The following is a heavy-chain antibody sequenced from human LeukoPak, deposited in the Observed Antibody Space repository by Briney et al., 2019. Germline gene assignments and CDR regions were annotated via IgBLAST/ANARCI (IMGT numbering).Heavy chain of an antibody. D-gene: IGHD3-10*01. CDR1: GGSFSGYY. Sequence: PSETLSLTCAVYGGSFSGYYWSWIRQPPGKGLEWIGEINLSGSTNYNPSLKSRLTMSVDISKNQFSLKLSSVTAADTAVYYCARGVRGLRGAFDIWGQGTMVTVSS. CDR2: INLSGST. V-gene: IGHV4-34*09. CDR3: ARGVRGLRGAFDI. J-gene: IGHJ3*02.